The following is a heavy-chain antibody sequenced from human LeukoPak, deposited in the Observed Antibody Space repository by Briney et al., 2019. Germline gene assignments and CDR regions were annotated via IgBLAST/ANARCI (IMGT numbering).Heavy chain of an antibody. CDR3: AAVVTATFFDY. CDR1: GFTFSRHW. CDR2: IYSGGST. D-gene: IGHD2-21*02. J-gene: IGHJ4*02. V-gene: IGHV3-53*01. Sequence: PGGSLRLSCAASGFTFSRHWMSWVREAPGTGVEWVSVIYSGGSTYYADSVKGRFTISRDNSKNTLYLQMNSLRAEDTAVYYCAAVVTATFFDYWGQGTLVTVSS.